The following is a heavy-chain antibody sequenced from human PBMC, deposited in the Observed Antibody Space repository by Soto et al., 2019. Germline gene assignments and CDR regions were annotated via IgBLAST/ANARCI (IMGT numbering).Heavy chain of an antibody. CDR1: GFTFSSYE. V-gene: IGHV3-48*03. D-gene: IGHD3-3*01. CDR3: ASTYYDFWSGYFRGMDV. J-gene: IGHJ6*02. CDR2: ISSSGSTI. Sequence: EVQLVESGGGLVQPGGSLRLSCAASGFTFSSYEMNWVRQAPGKGLEWVSYISSSGSTIYYADSVKGRFTISRDNAKNSLYLQMNSLSAEDTAVYYCASTYYDFWSGYFRGMDVWGQGTTVTVSS.